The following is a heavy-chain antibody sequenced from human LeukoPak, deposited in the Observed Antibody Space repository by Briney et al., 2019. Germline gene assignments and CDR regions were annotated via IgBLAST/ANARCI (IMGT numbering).Heavy chain of an antibody. V-gene: IGHV3-23*01. Sequence: PGGSLRLSCAASGFTFSSYAMSWVRQAPGKGLEWVSAISGSGVSTYYADSVKGRFTISRDNSKNTLYLQMNGLRAEDTAVYYCANPTVVTLLSYWGQGTLVTVSS. CDR2: ISGSGVST. CDR3: ANPTVVTLLSY. CDR1: GFTFSSYA. D-gene: IGHD4-17*01. J-gene: IGHJ4*02.